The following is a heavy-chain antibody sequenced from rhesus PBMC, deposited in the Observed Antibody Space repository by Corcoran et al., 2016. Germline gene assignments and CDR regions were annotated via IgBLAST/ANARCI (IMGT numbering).Heavy chain of an antibody. V-gene: IGHV4-169*01. CDR2: IYGSGRTT. D-gene: IGHD2-15*01. CDR3: ARAPPEYCSSTYCSHNRFDV. Sequence: QLQLQESGPGLVKPSETLSITCAVSGGSISSSYWSWIRQAPGKGLEWMGDIYGSGRTTQYTPTHKSRGPLSVNTSKNQLSQKLSSVTAADTAVYYCARAPPEYCSSTYCSHNRFDVWGAGVLVTVSS. CDR1: GGSISSSY. J-gene: IGHJ5-1*01.